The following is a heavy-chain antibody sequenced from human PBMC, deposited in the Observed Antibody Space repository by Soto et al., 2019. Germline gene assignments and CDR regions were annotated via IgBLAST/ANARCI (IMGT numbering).Heavy chain of an antibody. D-gene: IGHD5-12*01. CDR1: GGSISSSSYY. CDR3: ARGLDIVATVGAAAGDYPPENWFDP. CDR2: IYYSGST. J-gene: IGHJ5*02. Sequence: SETLSLTCTVSGGSISSSSYYWGWIRQPPGKGLEWIGSIYYSGSTYYNPSLKSRVTISVDTSKNQFSLKLSSVTAADTAVYYCARGLDIVATVGAAAGDYPPENWFDPWGQGTLVTVSS. V-gene: IGHV4-39*01.